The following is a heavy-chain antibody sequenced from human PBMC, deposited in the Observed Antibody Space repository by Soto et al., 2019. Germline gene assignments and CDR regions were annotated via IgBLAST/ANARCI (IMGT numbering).Heavy chain of an antibody. J-gene: IGHJ4*02. V-gene: IGHV1-3*01. CDR2: INAGNGNT. CDR1: GYTFTNYA. D-gene: IGHD3-22*01. Sequence: ASVKVSCKASGYTFTNYAMHWVRQAPGQRLEWMGWINAGNGNTKYSQKFQGRVTITRDTSASTAYMELSSLRSEDTAVYYCARAGGYYLPDYGGQETLVTVSS. CDR3: ARAGGYYLPDY.